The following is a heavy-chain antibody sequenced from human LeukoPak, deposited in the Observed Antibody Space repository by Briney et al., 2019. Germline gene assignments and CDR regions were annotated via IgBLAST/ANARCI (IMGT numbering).Heavy chain of an antibody. V-gene: IGHV4-34*01. J-gene: IGHJ5*02. D-gene: IGHD3-10*01. Sequence: SETLSLTCAVYGGSFSGYYWSWIRQPPGKGLEWIGEINHSGSTNYNPSLKSRVTISVDTSKNQFPLKLSSVTAADTAVYYCARVLSWFDPWGQGTLVTVSS. CDR1: GGSFSGYY. CDR2: INHSGST. CDR3: ARVLSWFDP.